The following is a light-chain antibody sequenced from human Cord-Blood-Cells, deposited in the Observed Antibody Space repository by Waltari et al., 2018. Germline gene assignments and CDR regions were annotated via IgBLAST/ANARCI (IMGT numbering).Light chain of an antibody. CDR3: CSYAGSSTYV. V-gene: IGLV2-23*02. CDR2: EVS. Sequence: QSALTQPASVSGSPGQSITISCPGTTSDVGSYNLVSWYQQTPGKAPKLMIYEVSKRPSGVSNXFSGSKSGNTASLTISGLQAEDEADYYCCSYAGSSTYVFGTGTKVTVL. CDR1: TSDVGSYNL. J-gene: IGLJ1*01.